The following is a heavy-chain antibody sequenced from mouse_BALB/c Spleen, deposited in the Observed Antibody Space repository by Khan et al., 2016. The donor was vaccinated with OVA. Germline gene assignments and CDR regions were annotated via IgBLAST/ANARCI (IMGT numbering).Heavy chain of an antibody. V-gene: IGHV3-2*02. CDR1: GYSITSDYA. CDR2: ISYSGST. CDR3: AGGRTY. Sequence: EVQLQESGPGLVKPSQSLSLTCTVTGYSITSDYAWNWIRQFPGNKLEWMGYISYSGSTSYTPSLKSRISITRATSKNQFFLQLKSVTTEDTATYDCAGGRTYWGQGTLVTVSA. J-gene: IGHJ3*01.